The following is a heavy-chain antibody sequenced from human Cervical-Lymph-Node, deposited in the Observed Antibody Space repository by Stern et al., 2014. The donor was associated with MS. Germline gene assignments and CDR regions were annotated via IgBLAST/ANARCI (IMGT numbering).Heavy chain of an antibody. CDR2: VSTTGSTV. CDR1: GFKFSDLY. Sequence: DQLVESGGGLVQPGGSLRLSCAASGFKFSDLYINWIRQAPGKGLEWVSYVSTTGSTVLYADSVKGRFTVSRDNTNNSFYLQMDSLRAEDTAIYYCSTLVAYWGQGTLVTVSS. J-gene: IGHJ4*02. V-gene: IGHV3-11*01. CDR3: STLVAY.